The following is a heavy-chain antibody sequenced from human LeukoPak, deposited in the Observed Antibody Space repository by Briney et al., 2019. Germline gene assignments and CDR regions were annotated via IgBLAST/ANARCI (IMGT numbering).Heavy chain of an antibody. V-gene: IGHV3-21*01. D-gene: IGHD3-22*01. J-gene: IGHJ5*02. CDR3: ARAYYYDSSGYYYFLIPGPDWFDP. CDR2: ISSSSSYI. CDR1: GFTFSSYS. Sequence: GGSLRLPCAASGFTFSSYSMNWVRQAPGKGLEWVSSISSSSSYIYYADSVKGRFTISRDNAKNSLYLQMNSLRAEDTAVYYCARAYYYDSSGYYYFLIPGPDWFDPWGQGTLVTVSS.